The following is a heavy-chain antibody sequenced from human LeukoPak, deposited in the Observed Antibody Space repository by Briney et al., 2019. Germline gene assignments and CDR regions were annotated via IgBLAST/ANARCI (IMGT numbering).Heavy chain of an antibody. Sequence: GASVKVSCKASGYTFTSYDINWVRQATGQGLGWMGWINPNSGGTNYAQKFQGRVTMTRDTSISTAYMELSRLRSDDTAVYYCARDLKLWYSSSSDYNWFDPWGQGTLVTVSS. CDR2: INPNSGGT. D-gene: IGHD6-13*01. V-gene: IGHV1-2*02. CDR1: GYTFTSYD. J-gene: IGHJ5*02. CDR3: ARDLKLWYSSSSDYNWFDP.